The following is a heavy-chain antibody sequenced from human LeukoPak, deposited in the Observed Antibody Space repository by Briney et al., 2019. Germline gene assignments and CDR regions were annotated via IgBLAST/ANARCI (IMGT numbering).Heavy chain of an antibody. CDR2: ISSSRGYI. CDR3: ARVVAFDI. V-gene: IGHV3-21*01. Sequence: GGSLRLSCAAPGFTFSSYNMNWVRQAPGKGLEWVSSISSSRGYIYYADSVKGRFTISRDKAKNSLYLQMNSLRAEGTGVYYCARVVAFDIWGERTMVTVST. CDR1: GFTFSSYN. J-gene: IGHJ3*02.